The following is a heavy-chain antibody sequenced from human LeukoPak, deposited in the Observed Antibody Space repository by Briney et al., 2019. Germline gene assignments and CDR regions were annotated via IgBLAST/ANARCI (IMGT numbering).Heavy chain of an antibody. J-gene: IGHJ4*02. Sequence: PGGSLRLSCAASGFTFSIYWMSWVRLAPGKGLEWVANIKQDGREKYYVDSVKGGFTISRDNAKNSLYLQMNSLRAEDTAVYYCVRVLGAYSSVYGPDFDYWGQGILVTVSS. CDR2: IKQDGREK. V-gene: IGHV3-7*01. D-gene: IGHD3-16*01. CDR3: VRVLGAYSSVYGPDFDY. CDR1: GFTFSIYW.